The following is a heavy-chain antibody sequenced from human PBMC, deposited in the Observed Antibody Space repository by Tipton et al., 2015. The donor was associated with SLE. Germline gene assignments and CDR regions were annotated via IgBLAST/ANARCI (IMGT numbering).Heavy chain of an antibody. J-gene: IGHJ4*02. CDR1: GGSISSSSYY. D-gene: IGHD6-19*01. V-gene: IGHV4-39*07. Sequence: TLSLTCTVSGGSISSSSYYWGWIRQPPGKGLEWIGYIYYSGNTYYNPSLQSRVTISVDTSKNQFSLKLSSVTAAGTAVYYCARVGYEQWPVWGQGTLVTVSS. CDR2: IYYSGNT. CDR3: ARVGYEQWPV.